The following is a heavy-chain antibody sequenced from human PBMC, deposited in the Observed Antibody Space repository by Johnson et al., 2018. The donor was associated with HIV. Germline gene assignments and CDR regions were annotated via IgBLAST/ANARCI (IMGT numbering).Heavy chain of an antibody. J-gene: IGHJ3*02. D-gene: IGHD6-13*01. V-gene: IGHV3-20*04. CDR2: INWNGGST. CDR3: VRRPFGAAPGADTFDI. Sequence: EMQLVESGGGVVRPGGSLRLSCAASGFTFDDYGMSWVRQAPGKGLEWVSGINWNGGSTYYADSVKGRFPISRDNSKNTLYLQMNSLRAEDTAVYYCVRRPFGAAPGADTFDIWGQGTMVTVSS. CDR1: GFTFDDYG.